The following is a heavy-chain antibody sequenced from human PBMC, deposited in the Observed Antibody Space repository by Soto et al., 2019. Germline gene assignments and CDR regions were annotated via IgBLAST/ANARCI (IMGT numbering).Heavy chain of an antibody. V-gene: IGHV4-30-2*06. CDR3: VRESAAPGPNWFDT. D-gene: IGHD6-6*01. CDR2: IYHXGSX. Sequence: PSETLSLTCSVSGGSVTNGRSSWNWIRQSPGKGLEWIAYIYHXGSXYYNPSLRSRVTISVDRSENQFSLKLSSVTAADTAVYYCVRESAAPGPNWFDTWGPGTLVTVSS. J-gene: IGHJ5*02. CDR1: GGSVTNGRSS.